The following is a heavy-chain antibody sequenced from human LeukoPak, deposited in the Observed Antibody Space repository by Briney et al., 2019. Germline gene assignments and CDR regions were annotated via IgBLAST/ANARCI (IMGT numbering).Heavy chain of an antibody. J-gene: IGHJ4*02. CDR1: GFMFSRHW. CDR2: IKQDGSER. CDR3: ARDGGRSTDFDY. Sequence: GGSLRLSCAPSGFMFSRHWMSWVRQAPGKGPEWVANIKQDGSERYYVDSVKGRFTISRDNAKNSLYLQMNSLRAEDTAVYYCARDGGRSTDFDYWGQGTLVTVSS. V-gene: IGHV3-7*01. D-gene: IGHD2-2*01.